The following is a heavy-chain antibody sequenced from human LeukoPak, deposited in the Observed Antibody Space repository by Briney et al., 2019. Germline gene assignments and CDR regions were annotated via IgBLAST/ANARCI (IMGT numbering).Heavy chain of an antibody. CDR1: GGSISSSSYY. V-gene: IGHV4-39*01. CDR3: ARQPLWFGEPPADY. CDR2: INHSGST. J-gene: IGHJ4*02. Sequence: SETLSLTCTVSGGSISSSSYYWGWIRQPPGKGLEWIGEINHSGSTNYNPSLKSRVTISVDTSKNQFSLKLSSVTAADTAVYYCARQPLWFGEPPADYWGQGTLVTVSS. D-gene: IGHD3-10*01.